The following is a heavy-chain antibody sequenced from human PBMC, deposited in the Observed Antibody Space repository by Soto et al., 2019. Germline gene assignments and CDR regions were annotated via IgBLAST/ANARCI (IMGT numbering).Heavy chain of an antibody. CDR1: GDTFDTYT. CDR3: AGGDGGADAFDL. J-gene: IGHJ3*01. CDR2: IIPMFRTT. D-gene: IGHD3-16*01. V-gene: IGHV1-69*12. Sequence: QVQLVQSGTEVRKPGSSVNVSCQASGDTFDTYTFSWVRQAPGQGLQWMGEIIPMFRTTNYAPRFQGRLTLTADDSTRIVYMELNSLTFEDTAVYYCAGGDGGADAFDLWCQGTMIAVSS.